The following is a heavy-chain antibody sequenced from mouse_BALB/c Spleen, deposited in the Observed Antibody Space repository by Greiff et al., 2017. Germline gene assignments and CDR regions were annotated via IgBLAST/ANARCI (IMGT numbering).Heavy chain of an antibody. J-gene: IGHJ4*01. D-gene: IGHD2-14*01. CDR3: TRYYRYDAMDY. V-gene: IGHV1S22*01. CDR1: GYTFTSYW. Sequence: LQQPGSELVRPGASVKLSCKASGYTFTSYWMHWVKQRPGPGLEWIGNIYPGSGSTNYDEKFKSKATLTVDTSSSTAYMQLSSLTSEDSAVYYCTRYYRYDAMDYWGQGTSVTVSA. CDR2: IYPGSGST.